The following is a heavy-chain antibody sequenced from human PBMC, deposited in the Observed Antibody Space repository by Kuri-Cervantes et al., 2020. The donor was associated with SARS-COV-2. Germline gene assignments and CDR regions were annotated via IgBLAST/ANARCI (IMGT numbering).Heavy chain of an antibody. J-gene: IGHJ6*03. CDR3: ARRGYCSSTSYYYYYMDV. V-gene: IGHV4-59*12. CDR2: IYYSGST. CDR1: GGSISSYY. Sequence: SETLSLTCTVSGGSISSYYWSWIRQPPGKGLEWIGYIYYSGSTNYNPSLKSRVTISVDTSKNQFSLKLSSVTATDTAVYYCARRGYCSSTSYYYYYMDVWGKGTTVTVSS. D-gene: IGHD2-2*01.